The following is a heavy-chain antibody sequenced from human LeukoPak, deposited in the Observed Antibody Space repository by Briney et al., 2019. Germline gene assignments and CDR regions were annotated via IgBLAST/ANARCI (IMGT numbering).Heavy chain of an antibody. J-gene: IGHJ6*03. Sequence: ASVKVSCKASGYTFTSYGISWVRQAPGQGLEWMGWISAYTGNTNYAQKFQGRVTMTRDTSISTAYMELSRLRSDDTAVYYCARLAAAGAAIYYYYYMDVWGKGTTVTVSS. V-gene: IGHV1-18*01. D-gene: IGHD6-13*01. CDR3: ARLAAAGAAIYYYYYMDV. CDR2: ISAYTGNT. CDR1: GYTFTSYG.